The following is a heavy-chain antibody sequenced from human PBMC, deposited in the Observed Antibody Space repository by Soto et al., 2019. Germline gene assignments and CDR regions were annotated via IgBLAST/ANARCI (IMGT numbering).Heavy chain of an antibody. V-gene: IGHV1-18*01. D-gene: IGHD2-15*01. Sequence: GASVKVSCKASGYAFTSYGVSWVRQAPGQGLEWMGWISPYNDDTDYAQILQGRVTMTIDTSTTTAYMELRSLRSDDTAVYYCARGNRIEAFDIWGQGTMVTVSS. CDR2: ISPYNDDT. J-gene: IGHJ3*02. CDR1: GYAFTSYG. CDR3: ARGNRIEAFDI.